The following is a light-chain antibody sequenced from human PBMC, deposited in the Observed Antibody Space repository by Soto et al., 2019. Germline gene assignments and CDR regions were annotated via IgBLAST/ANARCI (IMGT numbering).Light chain of an antibody. J-gene: IGKJ4*01. V-gene: IGKV3-20*01. CDR3: QQYGSSPLT. CDR1: QSVSSTY. Sequence: EIVLTQSPGTLSLSPGERATLSCRASQSVSSTYLGWYRQKFGQAPRLLIYGVSSRATGIPDRFSGSGSGTDFTLTISRLEPEDFAVYYCQQYGSSPLTFGGGTKVDIK. CDR2: GVS.